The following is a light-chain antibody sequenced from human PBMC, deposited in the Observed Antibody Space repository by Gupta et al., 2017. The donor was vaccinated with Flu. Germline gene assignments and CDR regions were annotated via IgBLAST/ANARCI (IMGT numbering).Light chain of an antibody. V-gene: IGLV2-11*01. CDR1: ISDIGYYDY. CDR3: SSYANSYMLV. J-gene: IGLJ3*02. Sequence: QSVLTQPPSVSGSPSQSVTLSCTGTISDIGYYDYVSWYQQHPGKVPKLIIFEVSRRPSGGAERFSGSKSGDTASLTIAGLQADDEADYYCSSYANSYMLVFGGGTKMTVL. CDR2: EVS.